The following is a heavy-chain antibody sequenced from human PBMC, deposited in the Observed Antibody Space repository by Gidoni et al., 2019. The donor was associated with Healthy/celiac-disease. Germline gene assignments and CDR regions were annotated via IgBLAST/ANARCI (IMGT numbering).Heavy chain of an antibody. J-gene: IGHJ4*02. D-gene: IGHD1-26*01. CDR1: GFTFGDYA. CDR2: ISWNSGRI. CDR3: AKGPASWDGVVDF. V-gene: IGHV3-9*01. Sequence: EVQLVESGGGFVQPGRSLRLSCAASGFTFGDYAMHWVRQAPGKGLEWVSGISWNSGRIGYEDSVKGRFTISRDNAKNSLYLQMNSLRTEDTALYYCAKGPASWDGVVDFWGQGTLVTVSS.